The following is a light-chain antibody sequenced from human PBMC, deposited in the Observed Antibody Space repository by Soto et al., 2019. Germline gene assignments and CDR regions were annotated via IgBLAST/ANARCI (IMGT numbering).Light chain of an antibody. CDR3: QQANHFPLT. CDR2: GAS. Sequence: DIEMTQAPSSVSASVGDRVTITCRASQAIGTFLAWYQQKPGKAPKHLIYGASTLLSGVPSRFSGSGSGTDFTLTISSLQPEDFATYYCQQANHFPLTFGGGTKVDIK. CDR1: QAIGTF. J-gene: IGKJ4*01. V-gene: IGKV1-12*01.